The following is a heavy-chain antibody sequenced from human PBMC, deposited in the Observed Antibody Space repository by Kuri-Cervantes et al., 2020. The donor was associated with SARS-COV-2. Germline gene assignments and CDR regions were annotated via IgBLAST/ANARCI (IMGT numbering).Heavy chain of an antibody. CDR1: GFTFCGDW. CDR2: IKQDESEK. J-gene: IGHJ1*01. D-gene: IGHD1-26*01. V-gene: IGHV3-7*01. CDR3: AKDHGSHSPEYFQH. Sequence: AGSLSLTCAPSGFTFCGDWIHWVRQAPGKGLELVANIKQDESEKFYVDSVKGRFTVSRDNAKNSLYLQMNSLRAEDTSVYYCAKDHGSHSPEYFQHWGQRTLVTVSS.